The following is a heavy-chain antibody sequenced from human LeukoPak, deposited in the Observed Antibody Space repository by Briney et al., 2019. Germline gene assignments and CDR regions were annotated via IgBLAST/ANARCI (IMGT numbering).Heavy chain of an antibody. D-gene: IGHD6-19*01. CDR3: ARDVEQWLVRVYYFDY. CDR2: ISSGSTTI. Sequence: GGSLRLSCATSGFTLSSCSMNWVRQAPGKGLEWASYISSGSTTIYYADSVKGRFTISRDNAKNSLYLQMNSLRAEDTAVYYCARDVEQWLVRVYYFDYWGQGTLVTVSS. CDR1: GFTLSSCS. J-gene: IGHJ4*02. V-gene: IGHV3-48*01.